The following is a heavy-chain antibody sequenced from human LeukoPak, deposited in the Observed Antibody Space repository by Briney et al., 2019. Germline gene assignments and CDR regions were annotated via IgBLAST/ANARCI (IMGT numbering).Heavy chain of an antibody. D-gene: IGHD5-24*01. V-gene: IGHV1-18*01. CDR1: GYTFTSYG. CDR3: AKTSSPKDGYNYEY. J-gene: IGHJ4*02. Sequence: ASVKVSCKASGYTFTSYGISWVRQAPGQGLEWMGWISAYNGNTNYAQKLQGRVTMTTDTSTSTAYMELRSLRSDDTAVYYCAKTSSPKDGYNYEYWGQGTLVTVSS. CDR2: ISAYNGNT.